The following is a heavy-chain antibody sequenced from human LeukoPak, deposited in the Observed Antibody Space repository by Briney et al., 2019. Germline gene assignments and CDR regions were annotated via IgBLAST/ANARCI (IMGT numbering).Heavy chain of an antibody. Sequence: PSETLSLTCAVYGGSFSGYYWSWIRQPPGKGLEWIGEINHSGSTNYNPSLKSRVTISVDTSKNQFSLKLSSVTAADTAVYYCAGSSSSWYWFDPWGQGTLVTVSS. V-gene: IGHV4-34*01. J-gene: IGHJ5*02. CDR2: INHSGST. D-gene: IGHD6-13*01. CDR1: GGSFSGYY. CDR3: AGSSSSWYWFDP.